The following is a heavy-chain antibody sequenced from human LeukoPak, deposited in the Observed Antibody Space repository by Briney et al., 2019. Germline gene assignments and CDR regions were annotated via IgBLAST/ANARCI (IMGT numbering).Heavy chain of an antibody. J-gene: IGHJ4*02. CDR1: GDSISSSSYY. D-gene: IGHD5-24*01. Sequence: SETLSLTCTVSGDSISSSSYYWGWIRQPPGKGLEWIGSIYYSGSTYYNPSLKSRVTISVDTSKNQFSLKLSSVTAADTAVYYCARLERWQQFSFDYWGQGTLVTVSS. CDR2: IYYSGST. V-gene: IGHV4-39*01. CDR3: ARLERWQQFSFDY.